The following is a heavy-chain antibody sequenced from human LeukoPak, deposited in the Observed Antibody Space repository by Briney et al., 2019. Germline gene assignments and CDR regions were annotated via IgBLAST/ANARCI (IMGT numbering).Heavy chain of an antibody. D-gene: IGHD2-2*01. CDR3: ARAPPNSQLLPEDAFDI. Sequence: PSETLSLTCAVYGGSFSGYYWSWIRQPPGKGLEWIGEINHSGSTNYNPSLKSRVTISVDASKNQFSLKLSSVTAADTAVYYCARAPPNSQLLPEDAFDIWGQGTMVTVSS. CDR1: GGSFSGYY. V-gene: IGHV4-34*01. CDR2: INHSGST. J-gene: IGHJ3*02.